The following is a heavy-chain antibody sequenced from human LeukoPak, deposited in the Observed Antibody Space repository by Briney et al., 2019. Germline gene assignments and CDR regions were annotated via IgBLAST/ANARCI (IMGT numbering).Heavy chain of an antibody. CDR2: IYYSGST. Sequence: SETLSLTCTVSGGSITSYYWSWIRQPPGKGLEWVGYIYYSGSTNYNPSLKSRVTISVDTSKNQFSLKLSSVTAADTAVYCCARDPSFTAGYFDYWGQGTLVTVSS. J-gene: IGHJ4*02. D-gene: IGHD3-16*01. CDR3: ARDPSFTAGYFDY. V-gene: IGHV4-59*01. CDR1: GGSITSYY.